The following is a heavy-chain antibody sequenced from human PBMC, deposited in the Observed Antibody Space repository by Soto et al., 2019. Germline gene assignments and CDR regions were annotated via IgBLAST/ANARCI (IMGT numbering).Heavy chain of an antibody. CDR1: GYTFDDYG. CDR3: ARIAVTGRGDFDY. Sequence: EVQLVVSGGGLARPGGSLRLSCAASGYTFDDYGMSWVRHAPGKGPEWVAGINWSGTSTGYVDSVKGRFTISSDNAKNSLYLQMNSLRAEDTALYYCARIAVTGRGDFDYWGQGTLVTVSS. J-gene: IGHJ4*02. V-gene: IGHV3-20*04. D-gene: IGHD6-19*01. CDR2: INWSGTST.